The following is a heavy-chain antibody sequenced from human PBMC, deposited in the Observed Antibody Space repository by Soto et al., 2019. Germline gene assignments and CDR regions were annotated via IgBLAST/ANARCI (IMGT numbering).Heavy chain of an antibody. D-gene: IGHD3-10*01. CDR3: AKDRHPFGRAPSYFDY. J-gene: IGHJ4*02. CDR2: ISYDGSNK. CDR1: GFTFSSYG. V-gene: IGHV3-30*18. Sequence: QVQLVESGGGVVQPGRSLRLSCAASGFTFSSYGMHWVRQAPGKGLEWVAVISYDGSNKYYADSVKGRFTISRDNSKNTLYLQMTSLRAEDTAVYYCAKDRHPFGRAPSYFDYCGQGALVTVSS.